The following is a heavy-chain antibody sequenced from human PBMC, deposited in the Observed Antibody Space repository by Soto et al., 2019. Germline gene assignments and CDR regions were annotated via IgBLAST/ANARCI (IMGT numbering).Heavy chain of an antibody. CDR3: AKGSVVPAAIPDYYYYMDV. Sequence: GGSLRLSCAASGFTFSSYAMSWVRQAPGKGLEWVSAISGSGGSTYYADSVKGRFTISRDNSKNTLYLQMNSLRAEDTAVYYCAKGSVVPAAIPDYYYYMDVWGKGTTVTVSS. CDR2: ISGSGGST. V-gene: IGHV3-23*01. J-gene: IGHJ6*03. CDR1: GFTFSSYA. D-gene: IGHD2-2*01.